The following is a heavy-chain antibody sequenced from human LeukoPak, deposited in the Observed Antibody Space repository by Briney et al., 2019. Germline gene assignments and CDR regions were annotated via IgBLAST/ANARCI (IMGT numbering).Heavy chain of an antibody. D-gene: IGHD6-13*01. CDR1: GFTFDDYA. V-gene: IGHV3-9*01. CDR2: ITWNSGSI. J-gene: IGHJ2*01. CDR3: AKDMKAATVNYWYFDL. Sequence: GGSLGLSCAASGFTFDDYAMHWVRQAPGKGLEFVSSITWNSGSIDYADSVKGRFTISRDNAKNSLYLQMNSLRAEDTALYYCAKDMKAATVNYWYFDLWGRGTLVTVSS.